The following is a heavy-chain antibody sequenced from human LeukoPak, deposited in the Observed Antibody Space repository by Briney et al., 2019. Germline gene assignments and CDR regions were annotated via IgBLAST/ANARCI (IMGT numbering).Heavy chain of an antibody. V-gene: IGHV1-2*02. CDR3: ARTTVVVAARDY. CDR2: INPNSCGT. Sequence: ASVKVSCKASGYTFTGYYMHWVRQAPGQGLEWMGWINPNSCGTNYAQKFQGRVTMTRDTSISTAYMELSRLRSDDTAVYYCARTTVVVAARDYWGQGTLVTVSS. D-gene: IGHD2-15*01. J-gene: IGHJ4*02. CDR1: GYTFTGYY.